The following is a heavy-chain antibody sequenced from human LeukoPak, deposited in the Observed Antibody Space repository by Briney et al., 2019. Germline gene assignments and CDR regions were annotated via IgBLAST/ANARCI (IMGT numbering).Heavy chain of an antibody. V-gene: IGHV3-23*01. J-gene: IGHJ2*01. CDR1: GFTFSSHG. CDR2: ISGSGGST. D-gene: IGHD1/OR15-1a*01. CDR3: ARTNGYYDL. Sequence: GGSLRLSCAASGFTFSSHGISWVRQAPGKGLEWVSGISGSGGSTFYADSVKGRFTISRDNSKNTLYLQLNSLRAEDTAVYYCARTNGYYDLWGRGTLVTVSS.